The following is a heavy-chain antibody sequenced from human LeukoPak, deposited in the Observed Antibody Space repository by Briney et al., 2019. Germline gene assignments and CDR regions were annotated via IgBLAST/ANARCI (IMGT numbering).Heavy chain of an antibody. V-gene: IGHV3-7*01. CDR3: ARGRECSGTGCYLPGIY. CDR1: GYTFSTYW. D-gene: IGHD2-2*01. J-gene: IGHJ4*02. Sequence: GGSLRLSCVGSGYTFSTYWMNWVRQAPGKGLEWVANIKQDGSEKYHVDSVKGRFTISRDNSKNSLYLQMDSLRVEDTAVYYCARGRECSGTGCYLPGIYWGQGILVTVSS. CDR2: IKQDGSEK.